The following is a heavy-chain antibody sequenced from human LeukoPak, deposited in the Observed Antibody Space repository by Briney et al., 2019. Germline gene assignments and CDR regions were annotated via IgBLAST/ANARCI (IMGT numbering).Heavy chain of an antibody. CDR2: LYSSGTT. V-gene: IGHV4-4*07. CDR1: GDSISTYS. Sequence: SETLYLTCTISGDSISTYSWSRIRQPAGKGLEWIGRLYSSGTTKYNPSLKSRVTMSVDTSKNQFSLKLESVTAADTAVYYCARDRGADWFDPWGQGTLVTVSS. CDR3: ARDRGADWFDP. J-gene: IGHJ5*02.